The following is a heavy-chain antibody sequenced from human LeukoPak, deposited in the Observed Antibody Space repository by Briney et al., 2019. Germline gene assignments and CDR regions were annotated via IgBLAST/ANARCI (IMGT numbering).Heavy chain of an antibody. V-gene: IGHV4-59*12. Sequence: PSETLSLTCTVSGGSISSYYWSWIRQPPGKGLEWIGYIYYSGSTNYNPSLKSRVTISVDTSKNQFSLKLSSVTAADTAVYYCASKRRSGYFAGPFDYWGQGTLVTVSS. CDR2: IYYSGST. CDR3: ASKRRSGYFAGPFDY. CDR1: GGSISSYY. D-gene: IGHD3-22*01. J-gene: IGHJ4*02.